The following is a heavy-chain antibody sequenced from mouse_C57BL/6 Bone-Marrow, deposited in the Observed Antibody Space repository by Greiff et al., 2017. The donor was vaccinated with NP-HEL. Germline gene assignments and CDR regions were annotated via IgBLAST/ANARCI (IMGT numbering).Heavy chain of an antibody. Sequence: VQLQQPGADLVKPGASVKLSCKASGYTFTSYWMHWVQQRPGRGLEWIGRIDPNSGGTKFNEKFKTKATLTVAKPSSTAYMQLSSLTSEDSAVYYCARYYYGSRGGDVDVWGTGTTVTVSS. D-gene: IGHD1-1*01. CDR3: ARYYYGSRGGDVDV. CDR2: IDPNSGGT. CDR1: GYTFTSYW. J-gene: IGHJ1*03. V-gene: IGHV1-72*01.